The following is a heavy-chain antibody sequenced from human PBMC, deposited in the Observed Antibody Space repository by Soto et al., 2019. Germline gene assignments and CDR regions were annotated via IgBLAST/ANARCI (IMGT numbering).Heavy chain of an antibody. CDR2: VNAGNGHT. Sequence: ASVKVSCKASGYTFTNYLIHWVRQAPGQRLEWLGWVNAGNGHTKFSQNFQGRVTMTTDTSTSTAYMELRSLRSDDTAVYYCARFDRLFEFDYWGQGTLVTVSS. CDR1: GYTFTNYL. CDR3: ARFDRLFEFDY. V-gene: IGHV1-3*01. J-gene: IGHJ4*02. D-gene: IGHD3-16*01.